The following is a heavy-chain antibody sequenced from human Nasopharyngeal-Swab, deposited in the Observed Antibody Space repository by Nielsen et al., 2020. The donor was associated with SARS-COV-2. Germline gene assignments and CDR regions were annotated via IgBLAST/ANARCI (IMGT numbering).Heavy chain of an antibody. CDR1: GGSFSGYY. V-gene: IGHV4-34*01. CDR2: IYYNENT. J-gene: IGHJ4*02. CDR3: ARLVDPPRRNYYEAFDY. D-gene: IGHD3-22*01. Sequence: SETLSLTCAVYGGSFSGYYWSWIRQPPGKGLEWIGSIYYNENTYYNPSLKSRVTISIDTSKNQFSLKLNSVSAADTAVYYCARLVDPPRRNYYEAFDYWGQGTLVTVSS.